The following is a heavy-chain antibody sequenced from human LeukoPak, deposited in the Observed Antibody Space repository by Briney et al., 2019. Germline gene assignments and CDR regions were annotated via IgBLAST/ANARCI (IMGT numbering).Heavy chain of an antibody. CDR1: GFTFSSYA. J-gene: IGHJ4*02. V-gene: IGHV3-23*01. D-gene: IGHD5-12*01. CDR2: ISGSGGST. Sequence: QSGGSLRLSCAASGFTFSSYAMSWVRQAPGKGLEWVSAISGSGGSTYYAGSVKGRFTISRDNAKNSLYLQMNSLRAEDTAVYYCARDRGAGYLYYFDYWGQGTLVTVSS. CDR3: ARDRGAGYLYYFDY.